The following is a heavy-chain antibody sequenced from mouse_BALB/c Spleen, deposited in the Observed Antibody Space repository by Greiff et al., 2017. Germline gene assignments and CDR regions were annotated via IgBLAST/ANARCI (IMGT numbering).Heavy chain of an antibody. CDR3: ARSDYRYDVYFDY. CDR2: IWSGGST. V-gene: IGHV2-2*02. Sequence: VQLVESGPGLVQPSQSLSITCTVSGFSLTSYGVHWVRQSPGKGLEWLGVIWSGGSTDYNAAFISRLSISKDNSKSQVFFKMNSLQANDTAIYYCARSDYRYDVYFDYWGQGTTLTVSS. D-gene: IGHD2-14*01. J-gene: IGHJ2*01. CDR1: GFSLTSYG.